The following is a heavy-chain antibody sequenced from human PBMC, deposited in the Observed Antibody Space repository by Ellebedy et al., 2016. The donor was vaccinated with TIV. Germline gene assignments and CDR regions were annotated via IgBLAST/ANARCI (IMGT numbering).Heavy chain of an antibody. CDR1: GYTFTNYG. D-gene: IGHD2-8*02. Sequence: AASVKVSCKATGYTFTNYGMHWVRQAPGQRLEWMGWINTGNGDTRYSQRLQGRVTITRDTAANTAYMELSSLKSEDTAVYYCARGVASSGAPCWGQGTQVTVSS. CDR2: INTGNGDT. V-gene: IGHV1-3*04. J-gene: IGHJ4*02. CDR3: ARGVASSGAPC.